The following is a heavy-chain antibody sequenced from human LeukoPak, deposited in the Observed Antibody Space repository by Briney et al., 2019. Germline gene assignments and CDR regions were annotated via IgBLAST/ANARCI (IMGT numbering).Heavy chain of an antibody. D-gene: IGHD3-16*02. J-gene: IGHJ4*02. V-gene: IGHV3-15*01. Sequence: PGKSLRLSCAASGFTFSNAWMSWVRQAPGKGLEWVGRIKSKTDGGTTDYAAPVKGRFTISRDDSKNTLYLQMNSLKTEDTAVYYCTTETYYDYVWGSYRSIDYWGQGTLVTVSS. CDR1: GFTFSNAW. CDR2: IKSKTDGGTT. CDR3: TTETYYDYVWGSYRSIDY.